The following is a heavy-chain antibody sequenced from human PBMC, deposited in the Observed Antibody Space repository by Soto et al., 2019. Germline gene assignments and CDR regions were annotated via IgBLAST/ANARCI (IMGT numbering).Heavy chain of an antibody. CDR2: INWDGSDR. Sequence: XGSLRLSFATSGFNFDVHTMHWVRQAPGKGLEWVSFINWDGSDRDYADSVKGRFTISRDNNKNSLHLEMNSLRTEDTALYYCVKDRDWSFDFWGQGTLVTVSS. J-gene: IGHJ4*02. CDR3: VKDRDWSFDF. V-gene: IGHV3-43*01. CDR1: GFNFDVHT. D-gene: IGHD3-9*01.